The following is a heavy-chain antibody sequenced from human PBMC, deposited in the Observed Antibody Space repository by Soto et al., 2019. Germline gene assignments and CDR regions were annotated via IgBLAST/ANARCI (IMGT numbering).Heavy chain of an antibody. CDR2: LSGSGDTT. Sequence: GGSLRLSCAASGFTFSSYGMNWVRQAPGKGLEWVSALSGSGDTTYYADSVRGRFSISRDNSKNTLYLQMSSLRGEDTAVYYCAKGTQSFYYYAMDVWRQGTTVTVSS. CDR3: AKGTQSFYYYAMDV. CDR1: GFTFSSYG. V-gene: IGHV3-23*01. J-gene: IGHJ6*02.